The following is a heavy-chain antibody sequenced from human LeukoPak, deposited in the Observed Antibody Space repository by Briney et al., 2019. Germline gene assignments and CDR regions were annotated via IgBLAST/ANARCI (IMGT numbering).Heavy chain of an antibody. Sequence: PGGSLRLSCAASGFTFSSYSMNWVRQAPGKGLEWVSYISSRSATIYYADSVKGRFTISRDNAKNSLYLQMNSLRAEDTAVYYCLVNARWPWDYWGQGTLVTVSS. V-gene: IGHV3-48*01. J-gene: IGHJ4*02. CDR1: GFTFSSYS. CDR2: ISSRSATI. D-gene: IGHD5-24*01. CDR3: LVNARWPWDY.